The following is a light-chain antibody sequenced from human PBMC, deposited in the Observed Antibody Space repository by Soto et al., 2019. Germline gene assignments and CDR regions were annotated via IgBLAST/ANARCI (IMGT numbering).Light chain of an antibody. CDR3: QQYGTSPLT. V-gene: IGKV3-20*01. CDR1: QSVSSNY. CDR2: GAS. J-gene: IGKJ4*01. Sequence: EMVLTQSPGTLSLSPGERATLSCRASQSVSSNYLAWYQQEPGQAPRLLIYGASSRATGIPDRFSGSGSGTDFTLTISRLEPEDFAVYYCQQYGTSPLTFGGGTKVEIK.